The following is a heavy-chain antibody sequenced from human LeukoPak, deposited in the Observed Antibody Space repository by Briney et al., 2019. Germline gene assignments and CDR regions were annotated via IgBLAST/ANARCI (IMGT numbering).Heavy chain of an antibody. CDR3: AKGPYSGSYTKFYY. V-gene: IGHV3-23*01. CDR1: GFTFSSYA. J-gene: IGHJ4*02. D-gene: IGHD1-26*01. Sequence: GGSLRLSCAASGFTFSSYAMSWVRQAPGKGLEWVSAISDSGASTYYADSVKGRFTISRANSKNTLYLQMNSLRAEDTAVYYCAKGPYSGSYTKFYYWGQGTLVTVSS. CDR2: ISDSGAST.